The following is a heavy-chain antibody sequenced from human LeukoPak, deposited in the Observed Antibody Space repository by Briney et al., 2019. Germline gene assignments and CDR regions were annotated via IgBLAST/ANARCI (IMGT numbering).Heavy chain of an antibody. CDR2: INTNTGNP. CDR3: ARTIVVVPAATPYAFDI. V-gene: IGHV7-4-1*02. Sequence: ASVKVSCKASGYTFTSCAMNWVRQAPGQGLEWMGWINTNTGNPTYAQGFTGRFVFSLDTSVSTAYLQISSLKAEDTAVYYCARTIVVVPAATPYAFDIWGQGTMVTVSS. D-gene: IGHD2-2*01. J-gene: IGHJ3*02. CDR1: GYTFTSCA.